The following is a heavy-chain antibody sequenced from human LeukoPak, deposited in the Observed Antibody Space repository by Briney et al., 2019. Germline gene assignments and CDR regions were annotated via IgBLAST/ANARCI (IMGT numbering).Heavy chain of an antibody. CDR3: ARAAYGVFDY. CDR2: ISSSSSTI. D-gene: IGHD4-17*01. Sequence: GGSLRLSCAAPGFTFSSYSMNWVRQAPGKGLEWVSYISSSSSTIYYADSVKGRFTISRDNAKNSLYLQMNSLRAEDTAVYYCARAAYGVFDYWGQGTLVTVSS. CDR1: GFTFSSYS. V-gene: IGHV3-48*04. J-gene: IGHJ4*02.